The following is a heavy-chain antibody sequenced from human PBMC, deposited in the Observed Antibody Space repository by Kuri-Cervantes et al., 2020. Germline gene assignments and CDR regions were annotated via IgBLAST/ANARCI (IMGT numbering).Heavy chain of an antibody. CDR2: NHHRGYI. D-gene: IGHD6-19*01. CDR3: ARSPGSGWSN. Sequence: SETLSLTCAFYGGSFSDYYWIWIRQAPGKGLEWIGENHHRGYINYNPSLKSRVTISVDTSKNQFSLKLSSVTAADTAVYYCARSPGSGWSNWGQGTLVTVSS. V-gene: IGHV4-34*01. J-gene: IGHJ4*02. CDR1: GGSFSDYY.